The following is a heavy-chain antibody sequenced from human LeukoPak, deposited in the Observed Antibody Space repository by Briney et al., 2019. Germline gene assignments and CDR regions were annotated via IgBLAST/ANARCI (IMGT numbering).Heavy chain of an antibody. CDR1: GYTFTSYY. J-gene: IGHJ4*02. D-gene: IGHD6-19*01. CDR3: ARARGGSGWFILYFDY. CDR2: INPSGGST. Sequence: ASVKVSCKASGYTFTSYYMHWVRQAPGQGLEWMGIINPSGGSTSYAQKFQGRVTMTRDTSTSTVYVELSSLRSEDTAVYYCARARGGSGWFILYFDYWGQGTLVTVSS. V-gene: IGHV1-46*01.